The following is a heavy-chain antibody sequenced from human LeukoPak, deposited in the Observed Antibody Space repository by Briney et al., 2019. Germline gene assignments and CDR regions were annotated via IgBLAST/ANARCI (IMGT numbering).Heavy chain of an antibody. V-gene: IGHV4-31*03. CDR2: IYYSGST. Sequence: SETLSLTCTVSGGSISSGGYYWSWIHQHPGKGLEWIGYIYYSGSTYYNPSLKSRVTISVGTSKNQFSLKLSSVTAADTAVYYCARDREYDSSGYYYRAGLFDIWGQGTMVTVSS. D-gene: IGHD3-22*01. CDR1: GGSISSGGYY. J-gene: IGHJ3*02. CDR3: ARDREYDSSGYYYRAGLFDI.